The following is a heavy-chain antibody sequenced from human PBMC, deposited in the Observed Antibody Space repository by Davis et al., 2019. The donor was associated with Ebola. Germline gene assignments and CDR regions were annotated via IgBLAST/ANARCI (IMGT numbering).Heavy chain of an antibody. J-gene: IGHJ5*02. CDR1: GGSISSYY. D-gene: IGHD2-15*01. CDR2: IYYSGST. Sequence: MPSETLSLTCTVSGGSISSYYWSWIRQPPGKGLEWIGYIYYSGSTNYNPSLKSRVTISVDTSKNQFSLKLSSVTAADTAVYYCARGERWYCSGGSCYSGSWFDPWGQGTLVTVSS. CDR3: ARGERWYCSGGSCYSGSWFDP. V-gene: IGHV4-59*12.